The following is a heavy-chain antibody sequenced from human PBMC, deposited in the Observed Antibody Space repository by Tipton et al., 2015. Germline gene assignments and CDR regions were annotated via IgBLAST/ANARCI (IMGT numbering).Heavy chain of an antibody. V-gene: IGHV4-39*01. CDR3: ARHYFDSSGYYFRYYYYGIDV. CDR1: GGSISNSIYY. D-gene: IGHD3-22*01. J-gene: IGHJ6*02. CDR2: IYYGGST. Sequence: TLSLTCTVSGGSISNSIYYWSWIRQPPGKGLEWIGSIYYGGSTYYNPSLTSRVTISLDTSKNQFSLELSSVTAADTAVYYCARHYFDSSGYYFRYYYYGIDVWGQGTTVTVSS.